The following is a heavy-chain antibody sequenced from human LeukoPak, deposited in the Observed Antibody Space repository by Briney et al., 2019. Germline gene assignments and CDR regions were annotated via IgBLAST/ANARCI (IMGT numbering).Heavy chain of an antibody. Sequence: GASVRVSCKPSGYTFTSYGITWVRQAPGQGLEWMGWISAHNGDTNYAQIFQDRVTITTDTSTSTAYMELRKLKPDDPAVYYCARGWYTMTGVTTWSFDYWGQGTPVTVSS. D-gene: IGHD4-17*01. V-gene: IGHV1-18*04. CDR3: ARGWYTMTGVTTWSFDY. CDR1: GYTFTSYG. CDR2: ISAHNGDT. J-gene: IGHJ4*02.